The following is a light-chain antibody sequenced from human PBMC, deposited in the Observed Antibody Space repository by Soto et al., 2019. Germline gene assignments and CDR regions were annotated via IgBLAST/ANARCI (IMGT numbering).Light chain of an antibody. J-gene: IGLJ2*01. CDR3: SSYTSRNTLL. Sequence: HSALTQPASVSGSPGQSITISCTGTSSDVGGYNYVSWYQQHPGKAPKLMIYDVTNRPSGVSNRFSGSKSGNTASLTISGLQAEDEDDYYCSSYTSRNTLLFGGGTKLTVL. CDR1: SSDVGGYNY. V-gene: IGLV2-14*01. CDR2: DVT.